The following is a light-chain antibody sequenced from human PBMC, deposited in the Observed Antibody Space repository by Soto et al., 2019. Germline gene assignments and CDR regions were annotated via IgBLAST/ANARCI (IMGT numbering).Light chain of an antibody. CDR2: AAS. Sequence: DIQMTQSPSSLSASVGDRVTITCRASQSISSYLNWYQQKPGKAPNLIIYAASSLQSGVPSRYSGSGSGTDFTLTISSLQPEDFATYYCQQSYSIPFSFGPGTKVDIK. J-gene: IGKJ3*01. CDR1: QSISSY. V-gene: IGKV1-39*01. CDR3: QQSYSIPFS.